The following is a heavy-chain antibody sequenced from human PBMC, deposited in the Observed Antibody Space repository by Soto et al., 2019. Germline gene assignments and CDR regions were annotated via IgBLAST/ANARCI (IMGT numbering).Heavy chain of an antibody. J-gene: IGHJ4*02. D-gene: IGHD3-22*01. CDR1: GGSFSGYY. CDR2: VNHSGST. CDR3: ARGITTIPAVQGDAPDNCYFDS. Sequence: SETLSLTCAVYGGSFSGYYWTWVRQRPGKGLEWIGDVNHSGSTNQNPSLKSRVTISVDTSKNQFSLKLKSVTAADTAVYFCARGITTIPAVQGDAPDNCYFDSWGLGTLVTVSS. V-gene: IGHV4-34*01.